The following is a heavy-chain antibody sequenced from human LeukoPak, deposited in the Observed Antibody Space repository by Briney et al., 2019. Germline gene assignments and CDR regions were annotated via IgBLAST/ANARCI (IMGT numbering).Heavy chain of an antibody. CDR1: GDSINGSNW. Sequence: SETLSLTCTVSGDSINGSNWWTWVRQPPGKGLEWLGEIYHSGSTNYNPSLKSRVTISIDKSKNQFSLNLSSVTAADTAVYYCASLTSYYFDYWGQGALVTVSS. CDR3: ASLTSYYFDY. J-gene: IGHJ4*02. V-gene: IGHV4-4*02. CDR2: IYHSGST.